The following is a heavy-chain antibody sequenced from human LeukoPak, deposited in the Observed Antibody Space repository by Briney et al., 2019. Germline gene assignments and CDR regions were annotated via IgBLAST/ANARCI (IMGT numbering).Heavy chain of an antibody. D-gene: IGHD3-22*01. CDR2: IYSGGST. V-gene: IGHV3-53*01. CDR1: GFTVSSNY. J-gene: IGHJ1*01. CDR3: ARDVGYYDSSGYGDFQH. Sequence: GGSLRLSCAASGFTVSSNYMSWVRQAPGKGLEWVSVIYSGGSTYYADSVKGRFTISRDNAKNSLYLQMNSLRDEDTAVYYCARDVGYYDSSGYGDFQHWGQGTLVTVSS.